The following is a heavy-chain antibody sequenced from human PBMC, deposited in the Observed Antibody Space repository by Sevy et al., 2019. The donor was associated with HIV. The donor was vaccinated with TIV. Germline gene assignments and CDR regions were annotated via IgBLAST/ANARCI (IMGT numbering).Heavy chain of an antibody. CDR1: GIAFSTYA. J-gene: IGHJ4*02. CDR2: ISAGGYST. D-gene: IGHD3-22*01. CDR3: AKDFSDVYYYDSSATVDY. Sequence: GGSLRLSCAASGIAFSTYAMFWVRQAPGKGLEWVSSISAGGYSTYYADSVKGRFTLSRDNSRNTLDLQMNSLRADDTAVNYCAKDFSDVYYYDSSATVDYWGQGTLVTVSS. V-gene: IGHV3-23*01.